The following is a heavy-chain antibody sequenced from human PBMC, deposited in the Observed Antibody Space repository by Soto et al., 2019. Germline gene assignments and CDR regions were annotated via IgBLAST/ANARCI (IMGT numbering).Heavy chain of an antibody. CDR3: AVTVVPAASSYYGMDV. J-gene: IGHJ6*02. CDR1: GYTFTGYY. CDR2: INPNSGGT. D-gene: IGHD2-2*01. Sequence: ASVKVSCKTSGYTFTGYYMHWVRQAPGQGLEWMGWINPNSGGTNYAQKFQGWVTMTRDTSISTAYMELSRLRSDDTAVYYCAVTVVPAASSYYGMDVWGQGTTVTVSS. V-gene: IGHV1-2*04.